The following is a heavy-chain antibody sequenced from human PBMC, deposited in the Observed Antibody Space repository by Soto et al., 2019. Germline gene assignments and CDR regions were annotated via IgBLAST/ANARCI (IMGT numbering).Heavy chain of an antibody. Sequence: QVQLQESGPGLVKPSETLSLTCTVSGGSINGYYWTWLRQSPTNGLEWIGYFHFSGSTKYNPSLESRLTISADTSKNKISLPLSSVTAADTAVYYCARASGYSYGYDDFFDNWGQGTLANVSS. V-gene: IGHV4-59*01. J-gene: IGHJ4*01. CDR2: FHFSGST. CDR3: ARASGYSYGYDDFFDN. CDR1: GGSINGYY. D-gene: IGHD5-18*01.